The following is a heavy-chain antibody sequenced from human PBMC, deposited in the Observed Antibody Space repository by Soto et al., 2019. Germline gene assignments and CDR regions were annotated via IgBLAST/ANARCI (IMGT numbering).Heavy chain of an antibody. J-gene: IGHJ5*02. CDR3: VRDYDYVWGIYRPRRLDP. Sequence: ASVKVSCKASGYTFTGHYIHWVRQAPGQGLEWMGWINCNNGGTNYAQEFQGRVTMTRDTSNSTAYMELSRLTADDTAVYYCVRDYDYVWGIYRPRRLDPWGQGTLVTVSS. CDR1: GYTFTGHY. CDR2: INCNNGGT. V-gene: IGHV1-2*02. D-gene: IGHD3-16*02.